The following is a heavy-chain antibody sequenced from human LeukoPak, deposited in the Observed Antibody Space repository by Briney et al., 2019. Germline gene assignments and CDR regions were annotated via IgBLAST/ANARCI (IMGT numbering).Heavy chain of an antibody. J-gene: IGHJ5*02. CDR3: GRDVGYSYES. CDR2: IYSGGST. D-gene: IGHD5-18*01. V-gene: IGHV3-53*01. Sequence: GGSLRLSCAASGFTVSSNYMNWVRQAPGKGLEWVSVIYSGGSTYYADSVKGRFAISRDNSKNTLYLQMNSLRAEDTAVCYCGRDVGYSYESWGQGTLVTVSS. CDR1: GFTVSSNY.